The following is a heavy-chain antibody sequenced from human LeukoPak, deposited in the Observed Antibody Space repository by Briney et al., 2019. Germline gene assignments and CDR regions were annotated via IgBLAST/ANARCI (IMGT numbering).Heavy chain of an antibody. V-gene: IGHV3-11*01. CDR2: ISSSGSTI. D-gene: IGHD6-19*01. Sequence: GGSLRLSCAASGFTFSDYYMSWIRQAPGKGLKWVSYISSSGSTIYYADSVKGRFTISRDNAKNSLYLQMNSLRAEDTAVYYCVRIAVAGHFDYWGQGTLVTVSS. CDR1: GFTFSDYY. CDR3: VRIAVAGHFDY. J-gene: IGHJ4*02.